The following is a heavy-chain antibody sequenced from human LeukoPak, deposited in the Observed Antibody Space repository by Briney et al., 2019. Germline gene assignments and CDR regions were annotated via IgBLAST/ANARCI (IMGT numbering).Heavy chain of an antibody. Sequence: SETLSLTCTVSGGSISSSSYYWGWIRQPPGKGLEWIGSIYYSGSTYYNPSLKSRVTISVDTSKNQFSLKPSSVTAADTAVYYCAKSGYCGGDCYYAFDIWGQGTMVTVSS. CDR2: IYYSGST. V-gene: IGHV4-39*01. CDR3: AKSGYCGGDCYYAFDI. D-gene: IGHD2-21*02. J-gene: IGHJ3*02. CDR1: GGSISSSSYY.